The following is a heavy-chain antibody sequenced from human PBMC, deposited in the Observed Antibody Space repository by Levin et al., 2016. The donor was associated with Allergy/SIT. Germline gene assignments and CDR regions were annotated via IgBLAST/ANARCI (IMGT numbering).Heavy chain of an antibody. CDR3: ARVPTAPLRSHYYGTDV. Sequence: SETLSLTCTVSGASISSADYQWSWIRQPAGKGLECVGRIHVGWGPDSNPSLSGRVSMSLDASKNQFYLNLNSVTASDTAVYFCARVPTAPLRSHYYGTDVWGQGTTVTVSS. CDR2: IHVGWGP. CDR1: GASISSADYQ. J-gene: IGHJ6*02. V-gene: IGHV4-61*02. D-gene: IGHD2-8*01.